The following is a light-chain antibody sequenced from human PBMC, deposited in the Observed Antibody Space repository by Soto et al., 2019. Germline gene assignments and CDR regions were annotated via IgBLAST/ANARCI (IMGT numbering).Light chain of an antibody. V-gene: IGLV2-14*01. CDR1: SSDVGGYDH. CDR3: SSFTSKNTWV. Sequence: QSVLTQPASVSGSPGQSIAISCTGTSSDVGGYDHVSWYQQHPGKAPKLMIYEVNNRPSGVSNRFSGSKSGNTASLTISGLQAEDEANYYCSSFTSKNTWVFGGGTKLTVL. J-gene: IGLJ3*02. CDR2: EVN.